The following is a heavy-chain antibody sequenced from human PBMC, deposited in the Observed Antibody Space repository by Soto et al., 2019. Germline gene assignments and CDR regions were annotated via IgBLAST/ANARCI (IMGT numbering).Heavy chain of an antibody. Sequence: GTPSETLSLTCSVSRAFINSGGFYYSWIRQPPGKGLEWLGYIFHSGSTLYNPSLRGRLTLSADTSRNQLSLYLTSVTAADTAVYYCVRGGIAGHWFDPWGQGILVTVSS. CDR2: IFHSGST. D-gene: IGHD2-15*01. CDR1: RAFINSGGFY. V-gene: IGHV4-31*03. J-gene: IGHJ5*02. CDR3: VRGGIAGHWFDP.